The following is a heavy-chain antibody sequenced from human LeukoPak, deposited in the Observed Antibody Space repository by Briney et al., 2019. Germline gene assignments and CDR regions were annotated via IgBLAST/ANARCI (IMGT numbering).Heavy chain of an antibody. J-gene: IGHJ6*03. CDR2: IYHSGST. CDR1: GGSISSGGYY. V-gene: IGHV4-30-2*01. D-gene: IGHD2-2*01. CDR3: ARVSSTSAMSYYYYMDV. Sequence: SQTLSLTCTVSGGSISSGGYYWSWIRQPPGKGLEWIGYIYHSGSTYYNPSLKSRVTISVDRSKNQFSLKLSSVTAADTAVYYCARVSSTSAMSYYYYMDVWGKGTTVTVSS.